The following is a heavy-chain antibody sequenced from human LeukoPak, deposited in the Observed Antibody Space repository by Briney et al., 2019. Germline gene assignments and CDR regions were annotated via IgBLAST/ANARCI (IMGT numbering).Heavy chain of an antibody. Sequence: PGGSLRLSCAASGFTFSSYNMNWVRQAPGKGLEWVSSISSSSSYIYYADSVKGRFTISRYNAKNSLYLQMDSLRAEDTAVYYCVLGEYHAPFDYWGQGTLVTVPS. CDR3: VLGEYHAPFDY. J-gene: IGHJ4*02. V-gene: IGHV3-21*01. D-gene: IGHD3-16*01. CDR2: ISSSSSYI. CDR1: GFTFSSYN.